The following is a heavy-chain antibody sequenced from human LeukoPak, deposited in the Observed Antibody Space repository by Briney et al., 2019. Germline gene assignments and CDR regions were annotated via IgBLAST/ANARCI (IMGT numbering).Heavy chain of an antibody. Sequence: ASVKVPCKASGYTFTGYYMHWVRQAPGQGLEWMGRINPNSGGTNYAQKFQGRVTMTRDTSISTAYMELSRLRSDDTAVYYCARGSYYYDSSGYYFSGYFDYWGQGTLVTVSS. CDR1: GYTFTGYY. J-gene: IGHJ4*02. D-gene: IGHD3-22*01. CDR3: ARGSYYYDSSGYYFSGYFDY. V-gene: IGHV1-2*06. CDR2: INPNSGGT.